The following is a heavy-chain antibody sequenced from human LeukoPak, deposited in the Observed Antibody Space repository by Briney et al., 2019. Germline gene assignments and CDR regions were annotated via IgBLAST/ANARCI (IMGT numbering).Heavy chain of an antibody. CDR1: GFTFRSHA. CDR2: IWYDGSNK. V-gene: IGHV3-33*01. D-gene: IGHD1-26*01. CDR3: ARDSSYSGSYFDY. Sequence: GGSLRLSCATSGFTFRSHAMHWVRQSPGKGLEWVAQIWYDGSNKYYADSVKGRFSVSRDNSKNTLYLQMNSLRAEDTAVYYCARDSSYSGSYFDYWGQGSLVTVSS. J-gene: IGHJ4*02.